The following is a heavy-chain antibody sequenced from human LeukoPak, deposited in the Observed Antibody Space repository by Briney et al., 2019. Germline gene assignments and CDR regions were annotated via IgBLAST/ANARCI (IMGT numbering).Heavy chain of an antibody. J-gene: IGHJ4*02. V-gene: IGHV4-4*07. D-gene: IGHD3-22*01. CDR1: GGSISSYY. Sequence: SETLSLTCTVSGGSISSYYWSWIRQPAGKGLEWLGRIYSSGSTNYNPSLKSRVTMSVDTSKNQFSLRLSSVTAADTALYFCTLGANYYDRNTYYFTDYWGQGTLVTVSS. CDR3: TLGANYYDRNTYYFTDY. CDR2: IYSSGST.